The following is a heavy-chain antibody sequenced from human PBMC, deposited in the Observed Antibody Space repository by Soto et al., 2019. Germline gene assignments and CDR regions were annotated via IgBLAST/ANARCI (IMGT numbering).Heavy chain of an antibody. D-gene: IGHD3-10*01. J-gene: IGHJ4*02. CDR2: MNPDRGEM. V-gene: IGHV3-7*03. CDR1: GFTFSDYW. CDR3: VRDRGFSSFDY. Sequence: GSLRLSCAASGFTFSDYWMSWVRQPPGKGLEWVANMNPDRGEMDYVDSVKGRFTISRDNARNSMYLQLNSLRVEDTAVYYCVRDRGFSSFDYWGQGTPVTVSS.